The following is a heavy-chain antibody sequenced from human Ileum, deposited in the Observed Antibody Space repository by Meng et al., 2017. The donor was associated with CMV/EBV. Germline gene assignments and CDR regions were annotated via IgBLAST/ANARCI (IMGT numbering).Heavy chain of an antibody. CDR3: ARVGGGDYFDH. Sequence: VQSVQSGPEVKPPGASVKVSCKSSCYTFIDHGIVWVRQAPGQGLEWMGWISPYNGNTDSAQKVQGRVTMTTDTSTSTAYMELRSLRSDDTAVYYCARVGGGDYFDHWGQGTLVTVSS. V-gene: IGHV1-18*01. CDR1: CYTFIDHG. CDR2: ISPYNGNT. J-gene: IGHJ4*02. D-gene: IGHD3-16*01.